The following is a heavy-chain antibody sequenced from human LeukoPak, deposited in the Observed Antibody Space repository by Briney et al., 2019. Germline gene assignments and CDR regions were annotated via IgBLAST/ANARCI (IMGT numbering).Heavy chain of an antibody. D-gene: IGHD1-26*01. CDR1: GASISSYY. V-gene: IGHV4-4*07. J-gene: IGHJ6*03. CDR3: ARGATSYYYYMDV. CDR2: IYTSGST. Sequence: SETLSLTCSVSGASISSYYWSWIRQPAGKGLEWIGRIYTSGSTNYNPSLKSRVTMSVDTPKNQFSLKLSSVTAADTAVYYCARGATSYYYYMDVWGKGTTVTISS.